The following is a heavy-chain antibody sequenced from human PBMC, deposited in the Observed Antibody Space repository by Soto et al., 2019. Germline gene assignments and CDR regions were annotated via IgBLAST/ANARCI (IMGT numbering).Heavy chain of an antibody. CDR1: GGSISSGTYY. V-gene: IGHV4-39*01. J-gene: IGHJ3*02. CDR3: TIVRPTSNWYSFDI. D-gene: IGHD6-13*01. Sequence: QLRLQESGPGLVRPSEPLSLTCTVSGGSISSGTYYWGWIRQSPGKGLEWIGSMYYSGTTYYNQSLKSRATISVDMSKNQFSLNLSSVTAADTAVYFCTIVRPTSNWYSFDIWGQGTLVTVS. CDR2: MYYSGTT.